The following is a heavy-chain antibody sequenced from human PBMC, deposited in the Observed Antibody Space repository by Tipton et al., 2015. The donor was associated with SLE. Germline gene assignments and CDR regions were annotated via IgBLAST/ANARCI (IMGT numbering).Heavy chain of an antibody. Sequence: TLSLTCTVSGGSVSNEFHYWSWIRQPAGKGLEWIGRFYPGGSTNYNPSFNSRVTISVDTSKNQFSLKLTSMTAADTAVYYCARDSPGMAAADWGQGTLVTVSS. V-gene: IGHV4-61*02. CDR3: ARDSPGMAAAD. CDR1: GGSVSNEFHY. D-gene: IGHD6-13*01. J-gene: IGHJ4*02. CDR2: FYPGGST.